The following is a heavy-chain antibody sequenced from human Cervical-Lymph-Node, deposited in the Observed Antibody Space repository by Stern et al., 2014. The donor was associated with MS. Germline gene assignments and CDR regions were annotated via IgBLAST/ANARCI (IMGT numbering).Heavy chain of an antibody. Sequence: QLVQSRAEVKKPGSSVNVSCKASGGTFTSFSINWVRQVPGQSLEWMGGIIPIFDTPNLAQKFQGRVTITADSSTSTVYMALNSLRSDDTAVYYCVLPSKVTTAAFDVWGRGTMVTVSS. CDR2: IIPIFDTP. D-gene: IGHD4-17*01. CDR1: GGTFTSFS. J-gene: IGHJ3*01. V-gene: IGHV1-69*06. CDR3: VLPSKVTTAAFDV.